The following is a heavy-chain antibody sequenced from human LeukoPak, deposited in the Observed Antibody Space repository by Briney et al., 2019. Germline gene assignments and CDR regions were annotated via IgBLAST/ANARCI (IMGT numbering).Heavy chain of an antibody. Sequence: ASVKVSCKASGYTFTGYYMHWVRQAPGQGLEWMGWISPNSGGTNHAQKFQGRVTMTRDTSISTAYMELSRLRSDDTAVYYCARDGYSGYDSIQLWFCLDYWGQGTLVTVSS. CDR1: GYTFTGYY. CDR2: ISPNSGGT. V-gene: IGHV1-2*02. CDR3: ARDGYSGYDSIQLWFCLDY. J-gene: IGHJ4*02. D-gene: IGHD5-12*01.